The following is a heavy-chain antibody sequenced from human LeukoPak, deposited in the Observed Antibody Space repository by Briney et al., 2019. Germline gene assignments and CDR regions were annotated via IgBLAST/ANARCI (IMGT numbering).Heavy chain of an antibody. V-gene: IGHV3-23*01. CDR2: ICGSGGST. Sequence: GGSLTLSCAASGFTFSIYPMSYVRQAPGKALEWVSPICGSGGSTYYADSVKGRFTISRDNSNNTLYLQLNSLRAEDTAVYYCATAHADSSAWGQGALVTVSS. J-gene: IGHJ5*02. CDR3: ATAHADSSA. CDR1: GFTFSIYP. D-gene: IGHD6-19*01.